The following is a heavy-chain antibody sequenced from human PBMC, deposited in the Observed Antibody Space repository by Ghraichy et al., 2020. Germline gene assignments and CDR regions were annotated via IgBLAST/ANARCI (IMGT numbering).Heavy chain of an antibody. CDR2: IYYTGRT. V-gene: IGHV4-59*01. CDR3: ARYDSGGYNLEY. J-gene: IGHJ4*02. D-gene: IGHD3-22*01. CDR1: GGSISSYY. Sequence: SETLSLTCTVSGGSISSYYWGWIRQPPGKGLEWIGYIYYTGRTKYSPSLKGRVTISVDTSKNQLSLNLSSVTAADTAVYYCARYDSGGYNLEYWGQGTLVTVSS.